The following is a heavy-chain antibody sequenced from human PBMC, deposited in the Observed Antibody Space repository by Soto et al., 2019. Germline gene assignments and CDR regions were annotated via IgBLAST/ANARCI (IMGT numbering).Heavy chain of an antibody. Sequence: QLQLQESGPGLVKPSETLYITYTVSGDSISSGSYYWGWIRQPPGKGLEWIGGIYYSGTTYYNPSLKSRVTISVDTSENQFSLNLSSVTATDTAVYYCAWRPMGVAGRTAWFDSWGQGTLVTVSS. CDR1: GDSISSGSYY. CDR2: IYYSGTT. J-gene: IGHJ5*01. V-gene: IGHV4-39*01. D-gene: IGHD6-6*01. CDR3: AWRPMGVAGRTAWFDS.